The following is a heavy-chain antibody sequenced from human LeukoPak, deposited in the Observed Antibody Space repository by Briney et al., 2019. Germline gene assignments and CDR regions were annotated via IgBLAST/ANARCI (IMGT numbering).Heavy chain of an antibody. D-gene: IGHD3-22*01. CDR2: IHTYNGHT. Sequence: GASVKVSCKSSGYTFNSYGITWVRQAPGQGLEWMGWIHTYNGHTNYAQKFQGRVTMTRDTSISTAYMELSRLRSDDTAVYYCASQGERQLLLHQMDVWGKGTTVTVSS. CDR1: GYTFNSYG. V-gene: IGHV1-18*01. CDR3: ASQGERQLLLHQMDV. J-gene: IGHJ6*04.